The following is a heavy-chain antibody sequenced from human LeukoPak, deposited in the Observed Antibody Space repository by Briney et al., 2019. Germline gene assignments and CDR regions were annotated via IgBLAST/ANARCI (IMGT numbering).Heavy chain of an antibody. Sequence: PSETLSLTCTVSGGSISSSSYYWGWIRQPPGKGLEWIGSIYYSGSTYYNPSLKSRVTISVDTSKNQFSLKLSSVTAADTAVYYCARHYCSSTSCSRIDPWGQGTLVTVSS. D-gene: IGHD2-2*01. CDR3: ARHYCSSTSCSRIDP. J-gene: IGHJ5*02. CDR2: IYYSGST. CDR1: GGSISSSSYY. V-gene: IGHV4-39*01.